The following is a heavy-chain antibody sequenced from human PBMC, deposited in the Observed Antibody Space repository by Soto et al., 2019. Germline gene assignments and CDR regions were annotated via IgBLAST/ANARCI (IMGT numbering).Heavy chain of an antibody. CDR1: GYTLTELS. D-gene: IGHD3-22*01. CDR2: FDPEDGET. J-gene: IGHJ4*02. Sequence: ASVKVSCKVSGYTLTELSMHWVRQAPGKGLEWMGGFDPEDGETIYAQKFQGRVTMTEDTSTDTAYMELSSLRSEDTAVYYCATDPDSSGYYGVGYWGQGTLVTVSS. CDR3: ATDPDSSGYYGVGY. V-gene: IGHV1-24*01.